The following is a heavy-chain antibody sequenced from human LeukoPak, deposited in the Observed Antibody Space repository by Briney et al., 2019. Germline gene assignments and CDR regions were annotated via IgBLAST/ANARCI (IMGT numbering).Heavy chain of an antibody. Sequence: GGSLRLSCAASGFTFNSYAINWVRQAPGKGLEWVSYIGRSSSTIHYADSVKGRFTISRDNAKSSLFLQMNSLRAEDTAVYYCARDGGATMVRGVATYDSWGQGTLVTVSS. CDR2: IGRSSSTI. CDR1: GFTFNSYA. D-gene: IGHD3-10*01. CDR3: ARDGGATMVRGVATYDS. J-gene: IGHJ4*02. V-gene: IGHV3-48*04.